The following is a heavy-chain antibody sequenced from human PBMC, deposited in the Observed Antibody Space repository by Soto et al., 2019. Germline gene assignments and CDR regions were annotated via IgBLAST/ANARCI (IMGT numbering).Heavy chain of an antibody. V-gene: IGHV1-69*13. CDR2: IIPIFGTA. D-gene: IGHD3-22*01. CDR3: ASAPRHYYDSSGYYLSTGYYGMDV. CDR1: GGTFSNYA. Sequence: SVKVSCKASGGTFSNYAISWVRQAPGQGLEWMGGIIPIFGTANYAQKFQGRVTITADESTSTAYMELSSLRSEDTAVYYCASAPRHYYDSSGYYLSTGYYGMDVWGQGTTVTVSS. J-gene: IGHJ6*02.